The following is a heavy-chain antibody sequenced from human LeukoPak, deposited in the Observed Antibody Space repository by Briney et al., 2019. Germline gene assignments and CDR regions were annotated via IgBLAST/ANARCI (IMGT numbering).Heavy chain of an antibody. V-gene: IGHV4-4*09. CDR1: GSSFSGYF. J-gene: IGHJ5*02. CDR2: FYTSDNI. CDR3: ARGKGRALAASNWLDP. D-gene: IGHD6-25*01. Sequence: SETLSLTCSVSGSSFSGYFWSWIRQTPEKGLERIGYFYTSDNIKYNPSLKSRVSISVDPSKNQVSLQLTSVTAADTAVYFCARGKGRALAASNWLDPWGRGTLVIVSS.